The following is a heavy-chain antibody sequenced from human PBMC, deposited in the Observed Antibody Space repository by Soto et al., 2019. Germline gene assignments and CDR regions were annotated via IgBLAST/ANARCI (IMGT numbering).Heavy chain of an antibody. J-gene: IGHJ4*02. Sequence: SQTLSLTCTVSGGSISSYYWSWIRQPPGKGLEWIGYIYYSGSTNYNPSLKSRVTISVDTSKNQFSLKLSSVTAADTAVYYCARVRGNYYDSSGYYSGQYYFEYWGQGTLVTVSS. CDR2: IYYSGST. CDR3: ARVRGNYYDSSGYYSGQYYFEY. D-gene: IGHD3-22*01. V-gene: IGHV4-59*01. CDR1: GGSISSYY.